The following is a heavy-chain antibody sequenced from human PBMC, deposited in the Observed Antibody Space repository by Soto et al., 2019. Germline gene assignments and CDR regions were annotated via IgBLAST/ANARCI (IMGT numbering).Heavy chain of an antibody. CDR1: GGSISPFH. Sequence: QVQLQESGPGPVKPSETLSLTCSVSGGSISPFHWSWIRQPPGKGPEWIGYVYYTGSTNYNPSFTSRVPISVDTSKNQFSLKLTSVTAADTAVYYCVRWVGHFDFWGQGTLVTVSS. V-gene: IGHV4-59*03. CDR3: VRWVGHFDF. CDR2: VYYTGST. D-gene: IGHD1-26*01. J-gene: IGHJ4*02.